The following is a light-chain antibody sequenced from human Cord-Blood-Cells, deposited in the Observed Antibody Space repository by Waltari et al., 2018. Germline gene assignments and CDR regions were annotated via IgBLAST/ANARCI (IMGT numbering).Light chain of an antibody. CDR3: QRYNNWPLYT. V-gene: IGKV3-15*01. CDR1: QRVTRN. Sequence: IVLTQSPAPLSVSLGARATLSCRASQRVTRNLAWYQQKPGQAPRLLIYGASTRAPGIPARFSGSASGTEFTLTISSLQSEDFAVYYCQRYNNWPLYTFGQGTKLEIK. CDR2: GAS. J-gene: IGKJ2*01.